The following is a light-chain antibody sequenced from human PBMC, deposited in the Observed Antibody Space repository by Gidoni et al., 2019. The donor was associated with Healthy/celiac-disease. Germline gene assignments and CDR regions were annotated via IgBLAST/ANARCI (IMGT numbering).Light chain of an antibody. CDR2: AAS. CDR1: QGISNS. J-gene: IGKJ1*01. Sequence: DIQNTPSPSSLSASVGDRVTITCRASQGISNSLAWYQQKPGKAPKLLLYAASRLESGVPSRFSGSGSGTDYTLTISSLQPEDFATYYCQQYYSTPWTFGQGTKVEIK. V-gene: IGKV1-NL1*01. CDR3: QQYYSTPWT.